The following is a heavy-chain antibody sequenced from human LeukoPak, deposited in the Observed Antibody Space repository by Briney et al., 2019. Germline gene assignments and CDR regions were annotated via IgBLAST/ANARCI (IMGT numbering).Heavy chain of an antibody. CDR1: GDSFGRSSYS. Sequence: PLETLSLTCSVSGDSFGRSSYSWGWVRQPPGKGPEWLGSIYFRGRPNYNPSLESRIPISADTSKTQFSLRVRSVTAADTAAYFFARAFVRSNKWADDAFDMWGLGTMVTVSS. J-gene: IGHJ3*02. CDR2: IYFRGRP. V-gene: IGHV4-39*07. CDR3: ARAFVRSNKWADDAFDM. D-gene: IGHD2/OR15-2a*01.